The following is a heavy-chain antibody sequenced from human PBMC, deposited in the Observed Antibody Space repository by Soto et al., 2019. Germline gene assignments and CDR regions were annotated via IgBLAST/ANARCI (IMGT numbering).Heavy chain of an antibody. CDR1: GFDFNSYS. D-gene: IGHD1-26*01. Sequence: EVQLVESGGGLVQPGGSLRLSCVASGFDFNSYSMNWVRQAPGKGLEWISYIHSGSTSVFYADSVKGRFTISRDNAKNSLYLQMNSLRAEDTAVYYCTSSASPDAYWGQGTLVTVSS. CDR2: IHSGSTSV. CDR3: TSSASPDAY. J-gene: IGHJ4*02. V-gene: IGHV3-48*01.